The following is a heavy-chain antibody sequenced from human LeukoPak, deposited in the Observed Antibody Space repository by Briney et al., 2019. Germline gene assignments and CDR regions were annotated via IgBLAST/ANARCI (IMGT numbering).Heavy chain of an antibody. D-gene: IGHD2-2*01. CDR2: INHSGST. CDR1: GDSFLRYY. Sequence: SETLSLPCAVYGDSFLRYYWLWIRQPPGKGLEWIGEINHSGSTNYNPSLKSRVTISVDTSKNQCSLKLSTVTAADTAVYYCATSCPKYYYYYYMDVCGKGSTVTVSS. J-gene: IGHJ6*03. CDR3: ATSCPKYYYYYYMDV. V-gene: IGHV4-34*01.